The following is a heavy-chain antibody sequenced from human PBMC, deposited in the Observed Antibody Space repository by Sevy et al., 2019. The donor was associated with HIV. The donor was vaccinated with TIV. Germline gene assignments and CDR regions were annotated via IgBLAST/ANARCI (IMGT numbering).Heavy chain of an antibody. CDR2: TYYRSKWYN. CDR1: GDSLCSNSAA. V-gene: IGHV6-1*01. J-gene: IGHJ4*02. Sequence: KQSQTLSLTCAISGDSLCSNSAAWNWIRQSPSRGLEWLGRTYYRSKWYNEYAVSVKSRITINPDTSKNQFSLQLNSVTPDDTAVYYCARDVGRFGEFPYYFDYWGQGALVTVSS. CDR3: ARDVGRFGEFPYYFDY. D-gene: IGHD3-10*01.